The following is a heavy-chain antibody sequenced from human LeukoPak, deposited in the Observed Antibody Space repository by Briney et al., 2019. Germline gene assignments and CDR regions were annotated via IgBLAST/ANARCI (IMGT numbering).Heavy chain of an antibody. V-gene: IGHV4-30-4*01. CDR1: GGSISSGDYY. CDR3: ARVSYGSGRDGMDV. CDR2: IYYSGST. Sequence: SQTLSLTCTVSGGSISSGDYYWSWIHQPPGKGLEWIGYIYYSGSTYYNPSLKSRVTISVDTSKNQFSLKLSSVTAADTAVYYCARVSYGSGRDGMDVWGQGTTVTVSS. D-gene: IGHD3-10*01. J-gene: IGHJ6*02.